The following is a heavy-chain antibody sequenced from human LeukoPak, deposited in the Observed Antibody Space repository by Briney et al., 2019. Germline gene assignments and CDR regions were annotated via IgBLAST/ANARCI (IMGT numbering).Heavy chain of an antibody. J-gene: IGHJ5*02. CDR1: GGTFSSYA. Sequence: SVKVSCKASGGTFSSYAISWVRQAPGQGLEWMGGIIPIFGTANYAQKFQGRVTITADESTSTAYMELSSLRSEDTAVYYCARTLYYDILTGYYCGFDPWGQGTLVTVSS. V-gene: IGHV1-69*13. CDR2: IIPIFGTA. D-gene: IGHD3-9*01. CDR3: ARTLYYDILTGYYCGFDP.